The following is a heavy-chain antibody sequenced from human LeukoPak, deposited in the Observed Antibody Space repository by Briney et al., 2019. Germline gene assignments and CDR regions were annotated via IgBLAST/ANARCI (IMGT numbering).Heavy chain of an antibody. Sequence: GGSLRLSCAASGFTFSSYSMNWVRQAPGRGLEWVSSISRSSSYKYYADSVKGRFTISRDNAENSLYLQMNSLRAEDTAVYYCARDMTTVISKYFQHWGQGTLVTVSS. CDR2: ISRSSSYK. CDR3: ARDMTTVISKYFQH. V-gene: IGHV3-21*01. D-gene: IGHD4-17*01. J-gene: IGHJ1*01. CDR1: GFTFSSYS.